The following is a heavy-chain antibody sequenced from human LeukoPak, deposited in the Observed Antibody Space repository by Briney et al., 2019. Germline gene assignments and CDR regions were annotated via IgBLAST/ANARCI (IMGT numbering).Heavy chain of an antibody. J-gene: IGHJ4*02. Sequence: GASVKVSCKASGYTFTSYAMNWVRQAPGQGLEWMGWINTNTGNPTYAQGFTGRFVFSLDTSVSTAYLQISSLKAEDTAVYYCARVNRPRPYYYDSSGTFDYWGQGTLVTVSS. CDR3: ARVNRPRPYYYDSSGTFDY. D-gene: IGHD3-22*01. CDR1: GYTFTSYA. V-gene: IGHV7-4-1*02. CDR2: INTNTGNP.